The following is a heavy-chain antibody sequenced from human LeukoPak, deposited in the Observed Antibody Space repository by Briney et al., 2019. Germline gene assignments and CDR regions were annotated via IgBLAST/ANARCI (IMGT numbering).Heavy chain of an antibody. CDR1: GFTFTSSA. CDR3: AADRGSDAFDI. J-gene: IGHJ3*02. Sequence: SVNVSCKASGFTFTSSAVQWVRQARGQRLEWIGWIVVGSGNTNYAQKFQERVTITRDMSTSTAYMELSSLRSEDTAVYYCAADRGSDAFDIWGQGTMVTASS. V-gene: IGHV1-58*01. CDR2: IVVGSGNT. D-gene: IGHD3-10*01.